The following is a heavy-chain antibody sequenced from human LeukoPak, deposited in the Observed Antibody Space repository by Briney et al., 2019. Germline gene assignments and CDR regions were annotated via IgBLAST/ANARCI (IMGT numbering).Heavy chain of an antibody. CDR2: IYYSGST. V-gene: IGHV4-59*01. J-gene: IGHJ3*02. D-gene: IGHD2-15*01. CDR1: GGSISSYY. CDR3: ARADGYCSGGSCYSAFDI. Sequence: PSETLSLTCTVSGGSISSYYWSWIRQPQGKGLEWIGYIYYSGSTNYNPSLKSRVTISVDTSKNQYSLKLSSVTAADTAVYYCARADGYCSGGSCYSAFDIWGQGTMVTVSS.